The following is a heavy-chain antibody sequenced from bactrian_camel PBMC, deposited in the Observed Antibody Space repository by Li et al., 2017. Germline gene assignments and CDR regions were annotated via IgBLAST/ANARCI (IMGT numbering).Heavy chain of an antibody. V-gene: IGHV3S1*01. D-gene: IGHD7*01. CDR2: IYTGGGST. J-gene: IGHJ4*01. Sequence: QLVESGGGLVQPGGTLTLSCTTSGFTFSLYDMNWIRQAPGKGLEWVSSIYTGGGSTYYADSVKGRFTISKDNAKNTLYLQLDSLSTEDTATYYCAKGRLRLGLVAADLDRGQGTQVTVS. CDR1: GFTFSLYD. CDR3: AKGRLRLGLVAADLD.